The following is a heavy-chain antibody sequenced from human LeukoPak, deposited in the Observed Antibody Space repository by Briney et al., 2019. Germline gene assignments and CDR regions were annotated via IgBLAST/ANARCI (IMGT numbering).Heavy chain of an antibody. CDR3: AKNRLRGSLLY. D-gene: IGHD3-10*01. CDR2: ISGSDGST. CDR1: GFTFSSYA. J-gene: IGHJ4*02. Sequence: GGSLRLSCAASGFTFSSYAMSWVRQAPGKGLEWVSAISGSDGSTYYADSVKGRFTISRDNSKNTLYLQMNSLRAEDTAVYCCAKNRLRGSLLYWGQGTLVTVSS. V-gene: IGHV3-23*01.